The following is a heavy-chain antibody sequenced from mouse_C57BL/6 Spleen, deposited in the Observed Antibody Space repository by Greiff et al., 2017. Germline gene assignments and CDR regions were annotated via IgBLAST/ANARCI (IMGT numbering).Heavy chain of an antibody. V-gene: IGHV5-17*01. J-gene: IGHJ4*01. CDR2: ISSGSSTI. CDR1: GFTFSDYG. D-gene: IGHD2-1*01. Sequence: EVHLVESGGGLVKPGGSLKLSCAASGFTFSDYGMHWVRQAPEKGLEWVAYISSGSSTIYYADTVKGRFTISRENAKNTLFLQMTSLRSEDTAMYYCARGGNYDAMDYWGQGTSVTVSS. CDR3: ARGGNYDAMDY.